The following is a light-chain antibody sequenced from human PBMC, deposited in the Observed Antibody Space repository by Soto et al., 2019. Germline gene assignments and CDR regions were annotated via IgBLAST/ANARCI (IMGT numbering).Light chain of an antibody. Sequence: EIVMTQSPATLSVSPGERATLSCRASQSVSSNLAWYQQKPGQAPRLLIYGASTRATGIPARFSGSESGTEFTLTISSLQSEDFAVSYCQQYNNWPRTFGQGTKVEIK. CDR2: GAS. V-gene: IGKV3-15*01. CDR3: QQYNNWPRT. CDR1: QSVSSN. J-gene: IGKJ1*01.